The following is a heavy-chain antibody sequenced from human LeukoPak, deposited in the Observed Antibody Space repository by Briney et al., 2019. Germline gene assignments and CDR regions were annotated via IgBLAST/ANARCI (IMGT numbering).Heavy chain of an antibody. CDR2: IWYDGSNK. Sequence: GRSLRLSCAASGFTFSSYDMHWVRQAPGKGLEWVAVIWYDGSNKYFADSVKGRFTISRDNSKNTLFPQMNTLRAEDTALYYCARDYAHSYGQFDYWGQGTLVTVSS. CDR3: ARDYAHSYGQFDY. CDR1: GFTFSSYD. D-gene: IGHD2-2*01. J-gene: IGHJ4*02. V-gene: IGHV3-33*01.